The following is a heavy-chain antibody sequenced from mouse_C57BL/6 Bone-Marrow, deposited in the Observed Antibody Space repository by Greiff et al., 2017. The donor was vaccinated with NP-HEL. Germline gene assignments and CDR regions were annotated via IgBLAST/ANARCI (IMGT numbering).Heavy chain of an antibody. V-gene: IGHV5-4*01. Sequence: EVQLVESGGGLVKPGGSLKLSCAASGFTFSSYAMSWVRQTPEKRLEWVATISDGGSYTYYPDNVKGRFTISRDNAKNNLYLQMSHLKSEDTAMYYCARDSSTMVMGPFDYWGQGTTLTVSS. CDR3: ARDSSTMVMGPFDY. J-gene: IGHJ2*01. CDR2: ISDGGSYT. D-gene: IGHD2-2*01. CDR1: GFTFSSYA.